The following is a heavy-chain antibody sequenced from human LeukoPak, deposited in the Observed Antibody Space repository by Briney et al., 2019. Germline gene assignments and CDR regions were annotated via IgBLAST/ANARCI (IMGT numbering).Heavy chain of an antibody. J-gene: IGHJ3*02. CDR3: ARDWGGYCSGGSCYWGGFDI. CDR1: GGSISSYY. CDR2: IYYSGST. D-gene: IGHD2-15*01. Sequence: SETLSLTCTVSGGSISSYYWSWIRQPPGKGLEWIGYIYYSGSTNYNPSLKSRVTISVDTSKNQFSLKLSSVTVADTAVYYCARDWGGYCSGGSCYWGGFDIWGQGTMVTVSS. V-gene: IGHV4-59*01.